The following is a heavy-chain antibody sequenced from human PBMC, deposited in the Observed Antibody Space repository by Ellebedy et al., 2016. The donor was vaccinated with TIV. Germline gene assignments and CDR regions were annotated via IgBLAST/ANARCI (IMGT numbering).Heavy chain of an antibody. CDR3: ASRTRGDYPYFDF. CDR2: IYSGGTT. CDR1: GFSVSRQY. V-gene: IGHV3-53*01. Sequence: GGSLRLSCAASGFSVSRQYMSWVRQAPGKGLEWGSLIYSGGTTYYADSVKGRFTISRANSKNTLYLQMNSLRSEDTALYYCASRTRGDYPYFDFWGQGTLVTVSS. D-gene: IGHD4-17*01. J-gene: IGHJ4*02.